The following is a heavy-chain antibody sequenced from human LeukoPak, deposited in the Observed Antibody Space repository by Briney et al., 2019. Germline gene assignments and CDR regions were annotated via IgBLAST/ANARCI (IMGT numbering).Heavy chain of an antibody. V-gene: IGHV5-51*01. Sequence: GESLKISCKASGYPFTTYYIAWLRQLPGKGLEWMGIVYPGDSETRYSPSFQGQVTFSADKSISTAYLQWSSPKASDSAMYYCARSSDSRFFFGYWGQGTLVSVSS. J-gene: IGHJ4*02. D-gene: IGHD3-10*01. CDR3: ARSSDSRFFFGY. CDR1: GYPFTTYY. CDR2: VYPGDSET.